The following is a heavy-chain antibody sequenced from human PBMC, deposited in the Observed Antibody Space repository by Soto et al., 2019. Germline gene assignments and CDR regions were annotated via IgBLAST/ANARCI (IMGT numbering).Heavy chain of an antibody. D-gene: IGHD6-19*01. CDR2: IVVGSGNT. Sequence: GASVKVSCKASGFTFTSSAVQWVRQARGQRLEWIGWIVVGSGNTNYAQKFQERVTITRDMSTSTAYMELSSLRSEDTAVYYCAADQHGGYSSGWPYYYYYGMDVWGQGTTVTVSS. CDR3: AADQHGGYSSGWPYYYYYGMDV. V-gene: IGHV1-58*01. CDR1: GFTFTSSA. J-gene: IGHJ6*02.